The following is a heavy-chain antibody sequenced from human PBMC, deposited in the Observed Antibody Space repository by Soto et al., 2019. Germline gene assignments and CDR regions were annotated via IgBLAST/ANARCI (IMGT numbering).Heavy chain of an antibody. CDR1: GYTFTSYG. Sequence: QVHLVQSGAEVKKPGASVKVSCKGSGYTFTSYGITWVRQAPGQGLEWMGWISAHNGNTNYAQKLQGRVTVTRDTSTSTGNRELWSLRSDDTAVYYCAKGRYGDYWAQGARVTASP. V-gene: IGHV1-18*01. D-gene: IGHD1-1*01. CDR3: AKGRYGDY. J-gene: IGHJ4*02. CDR2: ISAHNGNT.